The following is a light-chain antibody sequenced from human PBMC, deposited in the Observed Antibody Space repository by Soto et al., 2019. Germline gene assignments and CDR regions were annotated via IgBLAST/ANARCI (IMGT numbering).Light chain of an antibody. Sequence: AIQVTQSPSSLSASVGDRVTISCRASQGSGNDLGWYQQKPGKAPKLLIYEASTLHTGVASRFSGSGSGTDFTLTISSLQPEDFATYYCLQDYVYPWTFGQGTKVEVK. CDR3: LQDYVYPWT. J-gene: IGKJ1*01. V-gene: IGKV1-6*01. CDR1: QGSGND. CDR2: EAS.